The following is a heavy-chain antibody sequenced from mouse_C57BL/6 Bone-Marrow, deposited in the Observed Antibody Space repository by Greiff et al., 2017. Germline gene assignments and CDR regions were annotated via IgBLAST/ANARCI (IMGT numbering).Heavy chain of an antibody. V-gene: IGHV1-81*01. Sequence: QVQLQQSGAALARPGASVKLSCKAPGYTFTSYGISWVKQRTGQGLEWVGEIYPRSGNTYYNEKFKGKATLTADKSSSTAYMELRSLTSEDSAVYFCGGGSHGCYAMAYWGQAAPATV. D-gene: IGHD1-1*02. J-gene: IGHJ4*01. CDR2: IYPRSGNT. CDR3: GGGSHGCYAMAY. CDR1: GYTFTSYG.